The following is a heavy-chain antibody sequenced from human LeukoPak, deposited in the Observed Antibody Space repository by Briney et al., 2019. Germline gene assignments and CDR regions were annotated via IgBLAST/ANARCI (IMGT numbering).Heavy chain of an antibody. D-gene: IGHD5-24*01. CDR2: MSYDGSNK. J-gene: IGHJ4*02. CDR3: ARGRDGYNSIAY. V-gene: IGHV3-30-3*01. Sequence: GGSLRLSCSASGFTLRSFWMSWVRQAPGKGLEWVAVMSYDGSNKYYADSVKGRFTISRDNSKNTLYLQMNSLRAEDTTVYYCARGRDGYNSIAYWGQGTLVTVSS. CDR1: GFTLRSFW.